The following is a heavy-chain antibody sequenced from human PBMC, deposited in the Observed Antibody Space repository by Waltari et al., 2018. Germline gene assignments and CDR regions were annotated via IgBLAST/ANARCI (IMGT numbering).Heavy chain of an antibody. J-gene: IGHJ4*02. D-gene: IGHD6-13*01. CDR3: ARTSGAAAGKFDY. CDR2: ISDSGST. Sequence: QVQLQESGPGLVKPSETLSLTCTVSGTSISNYYWTWIRQPPGKGLEWIGYISDSGSTSYNPSLTSRVTISGDTSKTHFSLKLSSVTAADTAVYYCARTSGAAAGKFDYWGQGTLVTVSS. CDR1: GTSISNYY. V-gene: IGHV4-59*01.